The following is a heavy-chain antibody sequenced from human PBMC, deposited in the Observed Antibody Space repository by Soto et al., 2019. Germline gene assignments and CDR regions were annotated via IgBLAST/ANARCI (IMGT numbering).Heavy chain of an antibody. CDR1: GGYFSGYY. D-gene: IGHD6-19*01. CDR3: AKYSRVSWHWLAHFDY. J-gene: IGHJ4*02. Sequence: SETLSLTCAVYGGYFSGYYWSWIRQPPGKGLEWIGEINHSGSTNYNPSLKSRVTISVDTSKNQFSLKLSSVTAADTAVYYFAKYSRVSWHWLAHFDYWGKGTLDTVSS. V-gene: IGHV4-34*01. CDR2: INHSGST.